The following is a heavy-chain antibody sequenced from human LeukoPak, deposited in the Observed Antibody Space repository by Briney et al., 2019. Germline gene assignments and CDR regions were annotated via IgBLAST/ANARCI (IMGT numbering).Heavy chain of an antibody. CDR3: ATKRGYNYGLDY. CDR1: GFTVSSNY. J-gene: IGHJ4*02. V-gene: IGHV3-53*01. CDR2: TYSGGTT. Sequence: GGSLRLSCAASGFTVSSNYMSWVRQSPGKGLEWVSLTYSGGTTNYADSVKGRFTIPRDNSKNTLYLQMNSLRVEDTAVYYCATKRGYNYGLDYWGQGTLVTVSS. D-gene: IGHD5-18*01.